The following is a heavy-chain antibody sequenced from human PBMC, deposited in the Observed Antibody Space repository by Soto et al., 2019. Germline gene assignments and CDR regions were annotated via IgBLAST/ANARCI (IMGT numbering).Heavy chain of an antibody. CDR2: SRDKPQGYST. V-gene: IGHV3-72*01. CDR1: GFTLSDHY. Sequence: GGSLRLSCADSGFTLSDHYIEWVRQAPGKGLEWVGRSRDKPQGYSTAYAASVKGSFTTPRDESKNSAYLQMNSLKTEDTAVYYCVRATYFSDSSGYTRCLDYWGQGTLVTVSS. J-gene: IGHJ4*02. D-gene: IGHD3-22*01. CDR3: VRATYFSDSSGYTRCLDY.